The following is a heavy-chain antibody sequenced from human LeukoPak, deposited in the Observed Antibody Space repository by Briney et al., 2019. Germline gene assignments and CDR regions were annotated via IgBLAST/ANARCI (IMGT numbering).Heavy chain of an antibody. V-gene: IGHV3-48*03. CDR1: RFTFSSYE. Sequence: GGSLRLSCAASRFTFSSYEMNWVRQAPGKGLEWVSYISSSGSAMYYADSVKGRFTVSRDNAKNSLYLQMNSLRAEDTAVYYCARGSVFFDYWGQGTLVTVSS. CDR3: ARGSVFFDY. J-gene: IGHJ4*02. CDR2: ISSSGSAM.